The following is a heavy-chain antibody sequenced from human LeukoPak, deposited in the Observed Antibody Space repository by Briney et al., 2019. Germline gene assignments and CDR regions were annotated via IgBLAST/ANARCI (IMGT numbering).Heavy chain of an antibody. Sequence: PAASVKVSCKASGYTFTSYGISWVRQAPGQGLEWMGWISPYNGNTNYAPKLQGRLTMTTDTSTSTAYMELRSLRSDDTAIYYCARDRQCGYWGQGTLVTVSS. CDR3: ARDRQCGY. CDR2: ISPYNGNT. CDR1: GYTFTSYG. D-gene: IGHD2-21*01. V-gene: IGHV1-18*01. J-gene: IGHJ4*02.